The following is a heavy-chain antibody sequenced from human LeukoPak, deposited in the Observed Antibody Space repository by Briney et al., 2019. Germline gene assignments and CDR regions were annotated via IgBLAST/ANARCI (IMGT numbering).Heavy chain of an antibody. V-gene: IGHV3-23*01. CDR1: GFTFSSYA. Sequence: GGSLRLSCAVSGFTFSSYAMSWVRQAPGKGLEWVSAISGSGGTTYYADSVKGRFTVSRDNSKNTLNLQMNSLRAEDTAVYYCAKDLRLIAVAGRSLSSNFHYWGQGTLVTVSS. CDR3: AKDLRLIAVAGRSLSSNFHY. J-gene: IGHJ4*02. CDR2: ISGSGGTT. D-gene: IGHD6-19*01.